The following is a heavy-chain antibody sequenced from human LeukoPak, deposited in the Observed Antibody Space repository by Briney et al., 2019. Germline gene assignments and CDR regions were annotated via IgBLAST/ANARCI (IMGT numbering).Heavy chain of an antibody. CDR1: GFTVSTSG. CDR3: AKDRYNWNYGTFDY. V-gene: IGHV3-33*06. J-gene: IGHJ4*02. Sequence: PGRSLRLSCAASGFTVSTSGMHWVRQAPGKGLEWVAVIWYDGSNKYYADSVKGRFTISRDNSKNTLYLQMNSLRAEDTAVYYCAKDRYNWNYGTFDYWGQGTLVTVSS. CDR2: IWYDGSNK. D-gene: IGHD1-7*01.